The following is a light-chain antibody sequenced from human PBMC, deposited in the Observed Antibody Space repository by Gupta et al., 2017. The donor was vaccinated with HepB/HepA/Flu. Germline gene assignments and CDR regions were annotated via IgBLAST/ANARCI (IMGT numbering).Light chain of an antibody. CDR2: EVS. V-gene: IGLV2-23*02. Sequence: SALAQPASVSAPPGPSIPIPCTGTSSYGGSYNLVSWYQQHPGKAPKLMIYEVSKRPSGVSNRFSGSKSGNTASLTISGLQAEDEDDYYCCSYAGSSFVFGGGTKLTVL. CDR3: CSYAGSSFV. CDR1: SSYGGSYNL. J-gene: IGLJ2*01.